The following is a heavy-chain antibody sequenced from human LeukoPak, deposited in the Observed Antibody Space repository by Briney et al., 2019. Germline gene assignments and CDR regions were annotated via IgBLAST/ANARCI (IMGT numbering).Heavy chain of an antibody. Sequence: PSETLSLTCAVSGGSFSGYYWSWIRQPPGKGLEWIGEINHSGSTNYNPSLKSRVTISVDTSKNQFSLKLSSVTAADTAVYYCARGPDIVVVPAALPMGDNWFDPWGQGTLVTVSS. CDR1: GGSFSGYY. CDR2: INHSGST. V-gene: IGHV4-34*01. D-gene: IGHD2-2*01. J-gene: IGHJ5*02. CDR3: ARGPDIVVVPAALPMGDNWFDP.